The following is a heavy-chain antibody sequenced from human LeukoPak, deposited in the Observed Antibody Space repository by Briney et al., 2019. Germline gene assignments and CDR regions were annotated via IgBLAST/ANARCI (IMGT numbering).Heavy chain of an antibody. J-gene: IGHJ4*02. CDR1: GYTFTSYY. CDR3: AREHGGNIAASGIGLFDY. CDR2: INPSGGNT. D-gene: IGHD6-13*01. V-gene: IGHV1-46*01. Sequence: ASVKVSRTASGYTFTSYYMHWVRKAPGKGVGWMGIINPSGGNTSYGQKFQGTVTRTRDTSTSTVYRELSSLRSEDTAVYYCAREHGGNIAASGIGLFDYWGQGTLVTVSS.